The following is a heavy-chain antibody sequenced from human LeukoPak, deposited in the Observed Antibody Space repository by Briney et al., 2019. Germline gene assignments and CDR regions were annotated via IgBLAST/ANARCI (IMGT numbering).Heavy chain of an antibody. CDR1: GCTFSSYW. D-gene: IGHD2-2*02. Sequence: GGSLRLSCAASGCTFSSYWMSWVRQAPGKGLEWVANIKQDGSEKYYVDSVKGRFTISRDNAKNSLYLQMNSLRAEDTAVYYCARGGDCSSTSCYTVVDYWGQGTLVTVSS. J-gene: IGHJ4*02. V-gene: IGHV3-7*01. CDR3: ARGGDCSSTSCYTVVDY. CDR2: IKQDGSEK.